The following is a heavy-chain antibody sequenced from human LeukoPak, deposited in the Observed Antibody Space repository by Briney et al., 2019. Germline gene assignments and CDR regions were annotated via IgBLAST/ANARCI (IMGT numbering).Heavy chain of an antibody. CDR2: ISSSGSTI. Sequence: GGSLRLSCAASGFTFSDYYMSWIRQAPGKGLEWVSYISSSGSTIYYADSVKGRFTISRDNAKNSLYLQMNSLRAEDTAVYYCARVREMGYSYGPYFDYWGQGTLVTVPS. CDR1: GFTFSDYY. V-gene: IGHV3-11*04. J-gene: IGHJ4*02. D-gene: IGHD5-18*01. CDR3: ARVREMGYSYGPYFDY.